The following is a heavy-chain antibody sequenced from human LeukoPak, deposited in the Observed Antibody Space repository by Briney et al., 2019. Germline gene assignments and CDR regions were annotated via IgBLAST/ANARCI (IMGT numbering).Heavy chain of an antibody. CDR3: ARVDQSAFDI. J-gene: IGHJ3*02. Sequence: PSQTLSLTCTVSGGSISSGSYYWSWIRQPAGKGLEWIGRIYTSGSTNYNPSLKSRVTISVDTSKNQFSLKLSSVAAADTAVYYCARVDQSAFDIWGQGTMVTVSS. CDR1: GGSISSGSYY. V-gene: IGHV4-61*02. CDR2: IYTSGST.